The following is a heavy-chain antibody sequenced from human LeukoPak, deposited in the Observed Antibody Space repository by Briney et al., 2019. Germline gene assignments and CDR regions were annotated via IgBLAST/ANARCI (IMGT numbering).Heavy chain of an antibody. CDR3: ARDVIYCSSTSCSED. V-gene: IGHV4-61*02. J-gene: IGHJ4*02. CDR2: LYTSGST. Sequence: SQTLSLTCTVSGGSISSGSYYWSWIRQPAGKGLEWIGRLYTSGSTNYNPSLKSRVTISVDTSKNQFSLKLSSVTAADTAVYYCARDVIYCSSTSCSEDWGQGTLVTVSS. CDR1: GGSISSGSYY. D-gene: IGHD2-2*01.